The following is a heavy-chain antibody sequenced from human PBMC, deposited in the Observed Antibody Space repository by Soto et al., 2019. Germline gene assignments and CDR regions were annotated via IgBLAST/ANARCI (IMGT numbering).Heavy chain of an antibody. V-gene: IGHV4-59*01. Sequence: SETLSLTCSVSGGSISGSYWSWVRQSPGKGLEWLGYVYYTGSTNYSPSLRSRVSISVDTYKNEFSLRLSSVTPADTAVYFCARSVAVPGAHIDYWGQGTKVTVSS. CDR3: ARSVAVPGAHIDY. D-gene: IGHD6-13*01. J-gene: IGHJ4*02. CDR2: VYYTGST. CDR1: GGSISGSY.